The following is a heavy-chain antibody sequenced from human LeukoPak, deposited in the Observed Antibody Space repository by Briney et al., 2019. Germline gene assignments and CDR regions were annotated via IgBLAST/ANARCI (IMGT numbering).Heavy chain of an antibody. CDR1: GYTFTGYY. J-gene: IGHJ3*01. D-gene: IGHD1-26*01. CDR3: ARDAQWELRAFDV. CDR2: IIPIFGTA. Sequence: VASVKVSCKASGYTFTGYYMHWVRQAPGQGLEWMGGIIPIFGTANYAQKFQGRVTITADKSTNITYMEISSLTSDDTAVYYCARDAQWELRAFDVWGQGTMVIVSS. V-gene: IGHV1-69*06.